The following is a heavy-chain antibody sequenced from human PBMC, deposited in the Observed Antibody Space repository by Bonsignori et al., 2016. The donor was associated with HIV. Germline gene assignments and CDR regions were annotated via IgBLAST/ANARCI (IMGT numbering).Heavy chain of an antibody. J-gene: IGHJ6*03. Sequence: SETLSLTCAVYGGSFSGYYWSWIRQPPGKGLEWIGEINHSGSTNYNPSLKSRVTISVDTSKNQFSLKLSSVTAADTAVYYCARGVISLWLQGYYMDVWGKGTTVTVSS. CDR1: GGSFSGYY. D-gene: IGHD5-18*01. V-gene: IGHV4-34*01. CDR2: INHSGST. CDR3: ARGVISLWLQGYYMDV.